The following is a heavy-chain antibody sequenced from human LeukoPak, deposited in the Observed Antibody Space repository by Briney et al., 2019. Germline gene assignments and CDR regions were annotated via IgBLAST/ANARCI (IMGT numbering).Heavy chain of an antibody. CDR3: ARGETKLDAFDI. D-gene: IGHD5-24*01. J-gene: IGHJ3*02. V-gene: IGHV4-4*07. CDR1: GYSISSGYY. Sequence: SETLSLTCAVSGYSISSGYYWSWIRLPAGKGLEWIGRIYTSGSTNYNPSLKSRVTMSVDTSKNQFSLKLSSVTAADTAVYYCARGETKLDAFDIWGQGTMVTVSS. CDR2: IYTSGST.